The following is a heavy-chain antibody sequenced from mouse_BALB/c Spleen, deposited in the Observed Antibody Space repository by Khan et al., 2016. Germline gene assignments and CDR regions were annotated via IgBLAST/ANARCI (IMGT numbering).Heavy chain of an antibody. V-gene: IGHV6-6*01. J-gene: IGHJ2*01. Sequence: EVELVESGGGLVQPGGSMKFSCAASGFTFSDAWMDWVRQSPEKGLEWVAEIRSKANNHATYYAESVTGRFTISRDDSKSSVYLKMNSLSAEDTGIYYRRSVYFDYWGQGTTLTVSS. CDR2: IRSKANNHAT. CDR1: GFTFSDAW. CDR3: RSVYFDY.